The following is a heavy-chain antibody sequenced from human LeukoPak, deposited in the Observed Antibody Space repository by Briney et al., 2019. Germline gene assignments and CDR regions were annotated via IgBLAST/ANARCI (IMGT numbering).Heavy chain of an antibody. D-gene: IGHD3-22*01. CDR2: IYTSGST. CDR1: GGSISSYY. V-gene: IGHV4-4*07. Sequence: SETLSLTCTVSGGSISSYYWTWIRQPAGKGLEWIGRIYTSGSTNYNPSLKSRVTMSVDTSKKQFSLRLSSVTAADTAVYCCARALTPLRDSSGYLYLGYWGQGTLVTVSS. CDR3: ARALTPLRDSSGYLYLGY. J-gene: IGHJ4*02.